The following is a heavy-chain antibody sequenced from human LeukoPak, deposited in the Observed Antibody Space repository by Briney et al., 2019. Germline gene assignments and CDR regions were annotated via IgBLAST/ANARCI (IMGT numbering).Heavy chain of an antibody. Sequence: GGSLRLSCAASGFTFSSYWMSWVRQAPGKGLEWVANIKQDGSEKYYVDSVKGRFTIFRDNAKNSLYLQMNSLRAEDTAVYYCARGPRIAAAATLGVYFFDYWGQGTLVTVSS. D-gene: IGHD6-13*01. CDR2: IKQDGSEK. CDR3: ARGPRIAAAATLGVYFFDY. CDR1: GFTFSSYW. J-gene: IGHJ4*02. V-gene: IGHV3-7*04.